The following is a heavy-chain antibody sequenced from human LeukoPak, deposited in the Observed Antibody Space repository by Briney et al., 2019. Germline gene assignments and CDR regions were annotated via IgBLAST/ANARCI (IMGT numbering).Heavy chain of an antibody. J-gene: IGHJ4*02. D-gene: IGHD3-22*01. CDR3: ARDRAYYDSSGYYFDY. CDR1: GGTFSSYA. Sequence: ASVKVSCKASGGTFSSYATSWVRQAPGQGLEWMGGIIPIFGTANYAQKFQGRVTITADESTSTAYMELSSLRSEDTAVYYCARDRAYYDSSGYYFDYWGQGTLVTVSS. CDR2: IIPIFGTA. V-gene: IGHV1-69*13.